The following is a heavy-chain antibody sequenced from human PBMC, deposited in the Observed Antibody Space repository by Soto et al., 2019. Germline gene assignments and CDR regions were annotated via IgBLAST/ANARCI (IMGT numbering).Heavy chain of an antibody. J-gene: IGHJ4*02. CDR2: IDPSDSQT. CDR3: ARQRYDSDTGHNFQYYFDS. V-gene: IGHV5-10-1*01. CDR1: GYSFYVYC. Sequence: ESLHISYHGTGYSFYVYCSTWVRQKPGQGLERMGRIDPSDSQTYYSPSFRGHVTISVTKSITTVFLQWSSLRASDTAMYYCARQRYDSDTGHNFQYYFDSWGQGNPVTVS. D-gene: IGHD3-22*01.